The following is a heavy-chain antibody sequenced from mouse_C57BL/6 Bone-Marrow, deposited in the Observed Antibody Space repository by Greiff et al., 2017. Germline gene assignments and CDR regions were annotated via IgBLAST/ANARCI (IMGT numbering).Heavy chain of an antibody. V-gene: IGHV1-61*01. CDR2: IYPSDSDT. CDR1: GYTFTSYW. J-gene: IGHJ2*01. D-gene: IGHD1-1*01. Sequence: QVQLQQPGAELVRPGSSVKLSCKASGYTFTSYWMDWVKQRPGQGLEWIGNIYPSDSDTHYNQKFKDKATLTVDKSSRTVYMQLSSLTSEDSAVYYCARWDTTVVYFDYWGQGTTLTVSS. CDR3: ARWDTTVVYFDY.